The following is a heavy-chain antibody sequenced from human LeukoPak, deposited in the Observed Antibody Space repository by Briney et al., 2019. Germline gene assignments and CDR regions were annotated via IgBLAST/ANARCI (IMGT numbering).Heavy chain of an antibody. CDR2: ISSSSSYI. V-gene: IGHV3-21*01. Sequence: PGGSLRLSCAASGFTFSSYSMNWVRQAPGKGLEWVSSISSSSSYIYYADSVKGRFTISRDNAKNSLYLQMNSLRAEDTAVYYCARDTDDFQGLDIWGQGTVVTVSS. D-gene: IGHD3-3*01. CDR3: ARDTDDFQGLDI. CDR1: GFTFSSYS. J-gene: IGHJ3*02.